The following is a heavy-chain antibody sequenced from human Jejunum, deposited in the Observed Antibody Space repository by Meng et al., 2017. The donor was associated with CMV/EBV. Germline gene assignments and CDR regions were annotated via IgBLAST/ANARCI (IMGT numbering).Heavy chain of an antibody. V-gene: IGHV3-15*01. Sequence: CSGSGFTFSSAWFNWVRQGPGKGLEWVGRIRRNTDAVTTDYAAPVKGRFIISRDDSKNTLYLHMNSLKTEDTGVYYCTSESWYKIDYWGQGTLVTVSS. CDR3: TSESWYKIDY. CDR1: GFTFSSAW. D-gene: IGHD6-13*01. J-gene: IGHJ4*02. CDR2: IRRNTDAVTT.